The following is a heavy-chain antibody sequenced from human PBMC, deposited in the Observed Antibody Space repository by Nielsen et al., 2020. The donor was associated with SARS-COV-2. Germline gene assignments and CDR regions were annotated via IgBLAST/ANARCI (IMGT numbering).Heavy chain of an antibody. J-gene: IGHJ3*02. CDR1: GGSISSGGYS. D-gene: IGHD6-19*01. CDR3: ARDTPRLGSMGYAFDI. Sequence: SETLSLTCAVSGGSISSGGYSWSWIRQPPGKGLEWIGYIYHSGSTYYNPSLKSQVTISVDRSKNQFSLKLSSVTAADTAVYYCARDTPRLGSMGYAFDIWGQGTMVTVSS. V-gene: IGHV4-30-2*01. CDR2: IYHSGST.